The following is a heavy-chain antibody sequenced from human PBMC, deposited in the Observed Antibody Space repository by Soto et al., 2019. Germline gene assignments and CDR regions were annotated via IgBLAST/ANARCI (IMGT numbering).Heavy chain of an antibody. V-gene: IGHV3-23*01. CDR1: GFTFSSYA. J-gene: IGHJ4*02. Sequence: GGSLRLSCAASGFTFSSYAMSWVRQAPGKGLEWVSAISGSGGSTYYADSVKGRFTISRDNSKNTLYLQMNSLRAEDTAVYYCAKDRVGGYFDWLQYYFDYWGQGTLVTVSS. D-gene: IGHD3-9*01. CDR3: AKDRVGGYFDWLQYYFDY. CDR2: ISGSGGST.